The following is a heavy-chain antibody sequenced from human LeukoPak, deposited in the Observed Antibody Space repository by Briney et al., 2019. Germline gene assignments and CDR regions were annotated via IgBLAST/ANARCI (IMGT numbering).Heavy chain of an antibody. Sequence: PSETLSLTXSVSGDSIRSFYWSWIRQPPGKGLEWIGFAYYNGDTKQNPSLKGRATLSVDTSKSQFSLKLTSVTAADTAVYYCAGFKSGPAFEYWGQGTLVTVSS. V-gene: IGHV4-59*01. CDR2: AYYNGDT. CDR3: AGFKSGPAFEY. J-gene: IGHJ4*02. CDR1: GDSIRSFY.